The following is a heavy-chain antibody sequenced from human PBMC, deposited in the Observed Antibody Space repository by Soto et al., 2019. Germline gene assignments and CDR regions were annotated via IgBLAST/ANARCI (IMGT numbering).Heavy chain of an antibody. CDR1: GFSFSAHG. CDR3: ARDDLFVDNGLDH. Sequence: QVQLVESGGGVVRPGTSLRLSCAATGFSFSAHGMHWVRQAPGKGLEWLAVINDGSEEGYADSVRGRFTISRDNARNILYLRMDNLRAVDSALYYCARDDLFVDNGLDHWGQGTLVTVSS. V-gene: IGHV3-33*01. CDR2: INDGSEE. J-gene: IGHJ4*02. D-gene: IGHD1-1*01.